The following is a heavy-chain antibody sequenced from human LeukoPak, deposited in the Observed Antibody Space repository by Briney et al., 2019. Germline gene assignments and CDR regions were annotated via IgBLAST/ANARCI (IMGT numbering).Heavy chain of an antibody. CDR1: GFSFSSYG. CDR3: ARNSGELGA. CDR2: IRYDGSKN. D-gene: IGHD2-21*01. Sequence: GGSLRLSCAASGFSFSSYGMHWVRQAPGKGLEWVAFIRYDGSKNYCADSVKGRFIISRDNSKNTLYLQMNSLRGEDTAVYYCARNSGELGAWGQGTLVTVSS. V-gene: IGHV3-30*02. J-gene: IGHJ5*02.